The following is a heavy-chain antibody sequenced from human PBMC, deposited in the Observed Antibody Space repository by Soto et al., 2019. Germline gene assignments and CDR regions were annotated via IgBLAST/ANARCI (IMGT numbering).Heavy chain of an antibody. CDR1: GFTLSSYW. Sequence: GGSLRLSCAASGFTLSSYWMHWVRQAPGKGLVWVSRINSDGSSTSYADSVKGRFTISRDNAKNTLYLQMNSLRAEDTAVYYCARDFVATMIVVVPPAGFDPWGQGTLVTVSS. V-gene: IGHV3-74*01. CDR3: ARDFVATMIVVVPPAGFDP. D-gene: IGHD3-22*01. J-gene: IGHJ5*02. CDR2: INSDGSST.